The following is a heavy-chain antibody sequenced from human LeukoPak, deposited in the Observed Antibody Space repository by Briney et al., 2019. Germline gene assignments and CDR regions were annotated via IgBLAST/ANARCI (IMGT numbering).Heavy chain of an antibody. CDR3: ARAPGYYYGSGSYYRLLDY. J-gene: IGHJ4*02. CDR2: INSDGSST. D-gene: IGHD3-10*01. V-gene: IGHV3-74*01. CDR1: GFTFSSYW. Sequence: GGSLRLSCAASGFTFSSYWMHWVRQAPGKGLVWVSRINSDGSSTTYADSVKGRFTISRDNAKNTLYLQMNSLRAEDTAVYYCARAPGYYYGSGSYYRLLDYWGQGTLVTVSS.